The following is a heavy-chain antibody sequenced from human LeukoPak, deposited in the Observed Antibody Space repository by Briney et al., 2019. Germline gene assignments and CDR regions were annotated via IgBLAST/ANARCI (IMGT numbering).Heavy chain of an antibody. CDR2: ISSSGSTI. V-gene: IGHV3-48*04. Sequence: GGSLRLSCAASGFTFSSYWMHWVRQAPGKGLEWVSYISSSGSTIYYADSVKGRFTISRDNAKNSLYLQMNSLRAEDTAVYYCAKDLGYYDSSGVDYWGQGTLVTVSS. J-gene: IGHJ4*02. D-gene: IGHD3-22*01. CDR3: AKDLGYYDSSGVDY. CDR1: GFTFSSYW.